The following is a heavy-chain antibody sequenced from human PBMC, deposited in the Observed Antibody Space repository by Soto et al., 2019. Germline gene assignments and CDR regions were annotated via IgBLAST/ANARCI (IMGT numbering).Heavy chain of an antibody. CDR2: INHRGNS. CDR1: GYGISTSSY. D-gene: IGHD3-22*01. J-gene: IGHJ4*02. V-gene: IGHV4-38-2*02. Sequence: PSETLSLTCVVSGYGISTSSYWGWVRQAPGKELGWIGAINHRGNSYYNSPLKSRVTMSVDTSRNQFSLSLTSVTAADTAIYDCTGEWGPSYYYDSRGFNQDSWGQRTLVTVSS. CDR3: TGEWGPSYYYDSRGFNQDS.